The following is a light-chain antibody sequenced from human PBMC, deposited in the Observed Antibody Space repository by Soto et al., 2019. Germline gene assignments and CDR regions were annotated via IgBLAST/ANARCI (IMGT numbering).Light chain of an antibody. Sequence: EIVLTQSPGTLSLSPGERATLSCRASQSVCRYLAWYQQKPGQAPRLLIYGASSRATGIPDRFSGSGSGTDFTLTISRLEPEDFAVYYCQQYGSSPWTFGQGTKVEIK. V-gene: IGKV3-20*01. CDR1: QSVCRY. CDR2: GAS. CDR3: QQYGSSPWT. J-gene: IGKJ1*01.